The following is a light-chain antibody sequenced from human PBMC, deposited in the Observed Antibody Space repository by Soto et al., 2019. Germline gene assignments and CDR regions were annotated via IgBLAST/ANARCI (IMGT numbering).Light chain of an antibody. J-gene: IGLJ1*01. CDR2: EVS. Sequence: QSVLTQPPSVSGSPGQSGTISCTGTSSDVGNYNRVSWYQQPPGTAPKLMIYEVSNRPSGVPDRFSGSKSGNTASLTISGLQAEDEGEYYCCSYTISTPYVFGTGTKVTVL. CDR1: SSDVGNYNR. V-gene: IGLV2-18*02. CDR3: CSYTISTPYV.